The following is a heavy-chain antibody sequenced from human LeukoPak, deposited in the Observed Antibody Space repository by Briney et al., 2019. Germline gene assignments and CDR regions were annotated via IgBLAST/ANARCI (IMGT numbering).Heavy chain of an antibody. CDR1: GYSFATYW. V-gene: IGHV5-51*01. D-gene: IGHD6-19*01. J-gene: IGHJ4*02. CDR2: IFPSDSDT. CDR3: ATVPGY. Sequence: GESLKISCKVSGYSFATYWIGWVRQMPGKGLEWMGIIFPSDSDTRYSPSFQGQVTISADKSITTAYLQWSSLKASDTAMYYCATVPGYWGQGTLVTVSS.